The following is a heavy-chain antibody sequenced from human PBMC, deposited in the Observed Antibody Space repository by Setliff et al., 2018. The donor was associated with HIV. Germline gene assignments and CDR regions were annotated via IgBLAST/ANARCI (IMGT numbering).Heavy chain of an antibody. V-gene: IGHV4-39*01. CDR3: ARRDGYSYGFYFDY. Sequence: PSLTCTVSGGSISSSTYYWGWIRQPPGKGLEWIGTIYYSGSTYYNPSLKSRLTISVDTSKNQFSLKLSSVTAADTAVYYCARRDGYSYGFYFDYWGQGTLVTVSS. CDR2: IYYSGST. CDR1: GGSISSSTYY. J-gene: IGHJ4*02. D-gene: IGHD5-18*01.